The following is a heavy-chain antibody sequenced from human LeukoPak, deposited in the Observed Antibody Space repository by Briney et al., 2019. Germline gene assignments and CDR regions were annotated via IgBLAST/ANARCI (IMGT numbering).Heavy chain of an antibody. V-gene: IGHV4-34*01. CDR1: GGSFSGYY. CDR2: INHSGST. J-gene: IGHJ6*04. CDR3: ARERKKWMDV. Sequence: SETLSLTCAVYGGSFSGYYWSWIRQPPGKGLEWIGEINHSGSTNYNPSLKSRVTISVDTSKNQFSLKLSSVTAADTAVYYCARERKKWMDVWGKATTVTVSS. D-gene: IGHD2-8*01.